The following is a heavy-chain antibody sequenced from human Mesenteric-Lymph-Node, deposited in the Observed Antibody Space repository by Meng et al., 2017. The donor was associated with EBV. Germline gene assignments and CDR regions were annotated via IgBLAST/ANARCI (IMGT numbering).Heavy chain of an antibody. J-gene: IGHJ4*02. D-gene: IGHD4-17*01. CDR2: ISGSGVST. CDR1: GFIFSNYA. V-gene: IGHV3-23*01. Sequence: VQLLESGGGLVQPGGSLRLSCAASGFIFSNYAMSWVRQAPGKGLEWVSAISGSGVSTYYGDSVKGRFTISRDNSKNTLYLQMNSLRAEDTAVYYCAKDLKGGDYGPSIDYWGQGTLVTVSS. CDR3: AKDLKGGDYGPSIDY.